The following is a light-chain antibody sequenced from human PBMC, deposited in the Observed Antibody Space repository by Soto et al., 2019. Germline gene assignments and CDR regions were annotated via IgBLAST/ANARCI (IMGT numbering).Light chain of an antibody. CDR2: GAS. CDR3: QQYNNWPPT. Sequence: EIGLSQSQGTLSLSPVERATLSCRASQSVTRSYLARYKQKPGQAPRLLIYGASSRATGIPARFSGSGSGTEFTLTISSLQSEDFAVYYCQQYNNWPPTFGQGTRLEIK. CDR1: QSVTRSY. J-gene: IGKJ5*01. V-gene: IGKV3D-15*01.